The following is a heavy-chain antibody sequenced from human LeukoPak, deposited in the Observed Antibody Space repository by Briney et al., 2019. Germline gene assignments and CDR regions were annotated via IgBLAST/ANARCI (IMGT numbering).Heavy chain of an antibody. J-gene: IGHJ6*02. CDR2: ISAYNGNT. CDR1: GYTFTSYG. V-gene: IGHV1-18*01. CDR3: ARDGVLRFLEWLDYYGMDV. D-gene: IGHD3-3*01. Sequence: ASVKVSCTASGYTFTSYGISWVRQAPGQGLEWMGWISAYNGNTNYAQKLQGRVTMTTDTSTSTAYMELRSLRSDDTAVYYCARDGVLRFLEWLDYYGMDVWGQGTTVTVSS.